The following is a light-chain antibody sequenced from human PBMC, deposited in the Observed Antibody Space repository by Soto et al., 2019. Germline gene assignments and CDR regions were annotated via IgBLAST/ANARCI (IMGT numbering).Light chain of an antibody. Sequence: EIVLTQSPGTLSLSPGERATLSCRASQSVSSSYLAWYQQKPGQAPRLLIYGASSRATGIPDRFSGSGSGTDFTLTISSLQSEDFAVYYCQQYNDWPRGTFGQGTKV. CDR1: QSVSSSY. CDR2: GAS. CDR3: QQYNDWPRGT. V-gene: IGKV3-20*01. J-gene: IGKJ1*01.